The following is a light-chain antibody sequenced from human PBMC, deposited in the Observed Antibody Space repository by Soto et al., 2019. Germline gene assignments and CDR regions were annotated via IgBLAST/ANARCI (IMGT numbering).Light chain of an antibody. CDR1: SSDVGGYNY. CDR3: SSYTSSRAYV. Sequence: ALTQPASVSGSPGQSITISCTETSSDVGGYNYVSWYQQQSGKAPKLMIHEVSNRPSGVSNRFSGSKSGNTASLTISGLQAEDEADYYCSSYTSSRAYVFGIGTKVTVL. CDR2: EVS. J-gene: IGLJ1*01. V-gene: IGLV2-14*01.